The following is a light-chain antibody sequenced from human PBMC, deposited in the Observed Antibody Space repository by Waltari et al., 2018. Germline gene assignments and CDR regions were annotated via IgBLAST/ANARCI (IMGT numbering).Light chain of an antibody. CDR1: SSDIGGYNG. Sequence: SLGQSVTISCTGTSSDIGGYNGVSWYQQHSGIAPRLLIYDVNERPSGVSDRFSGSKSGNTASLTISGLQAEDEADYYCASYRSGSLWIFGGGTRLSVL. CDR3: ASYRSGSLWI. J-gene: IGLJ2*01. CDR2: DVN. V-gene: IGLV2-11*03.